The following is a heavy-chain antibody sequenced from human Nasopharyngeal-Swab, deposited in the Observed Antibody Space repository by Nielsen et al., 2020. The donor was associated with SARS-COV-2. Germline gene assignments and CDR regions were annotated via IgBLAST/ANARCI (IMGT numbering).Heavy chain of an antibody. D-gene: IGHD6-19*01. Sequence: SSVKVSCKASGGTFSSYAISWVRQAPGQGLEWMGGIIPIFGTANYAQKFQGRVTITADESTSTAYMELSSLRSEDTAVYYCARSSGWYVTLDYWGQGTLVTVSS. CDR3: ARSSGWYVTLDY. V-gene: IGHV1-69*13. CDR2: IIPIFGTA. CDR1: GGTFSSYA. J-gene: IGHJ4*02.